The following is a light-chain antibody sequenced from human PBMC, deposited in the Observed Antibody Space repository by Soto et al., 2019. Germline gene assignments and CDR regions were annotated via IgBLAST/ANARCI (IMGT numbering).Light chain of an antibody. V-gene: IGKV1-5*03. J-gene: IGKJ1*01. Sequence: DIRMTQSPSSLSASIGDRVAITCRTSQGIRSDLGWYQWKPGKAPKLLIYKASTLKSGVPSRFSGTGSGTEFTLTISSLQPDDFATYYCQHYNSYSEAFGQGTKVDIK. CDR2: KAS. CDR3: QHYNSYSEA. CDR1: QGIRSD.